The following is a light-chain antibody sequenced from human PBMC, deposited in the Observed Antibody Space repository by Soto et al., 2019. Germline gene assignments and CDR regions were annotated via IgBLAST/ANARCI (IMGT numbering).Light chain of an antibody. Sequence: QSALTQPASVAGSPGQSITISCTGASSDVGSDNLVSWYQQHPGKAPKLMIYEVSQRPSGVSNRFSGSKSGNTASLTISGLQAEDEADYYCCSYAGSGLGVFGGGTKVTVL. CDR3: CSYAGSGLGV. V-gene: IGLV2-23*02. J-gene: IGLJ2*01. CDR1: SSDVGSDNL. CDR2: EVS.